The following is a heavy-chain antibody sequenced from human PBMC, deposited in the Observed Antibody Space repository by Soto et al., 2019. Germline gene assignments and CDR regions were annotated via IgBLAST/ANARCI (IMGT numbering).Heavy chain of an antibody. CDR3: ARDNGYSYGYTLDH. J-gene: IGHJ4*02. CDR1: VGSISSYY. D-gene: IGHD5-18*01. V-gene: IGHV4-59*01. Sequence: SLTCTVSVGSISSYYWSWIRQPPGKGLEWIGYIYYSGSTNYNPSLKSRVTISVDTSKNQFSLKLSSVTAADTAVYYCARDNGYSYGYTLDHWGQRTLVTGSS. CDR2: IYYSGST.